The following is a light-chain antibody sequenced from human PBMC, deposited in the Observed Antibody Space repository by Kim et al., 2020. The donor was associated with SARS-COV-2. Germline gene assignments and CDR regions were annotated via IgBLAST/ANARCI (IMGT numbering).Light chain of an antibody. CDR3: QVWDSSSAFLV. CDR1: NIGSKS. Sequence: SYELTQPPSVSVAPGQTARITCGGNNIGSKSVHWYQQKPGQAPVLVIYYDSDRPSGIPERFSGSNSGNTATLTISRVQAVDEADYYCQVWDSSSAFLVFG. J-gene: IGLJ3*02. V-gene: IGLV3-21*04. CDR2: YDS.